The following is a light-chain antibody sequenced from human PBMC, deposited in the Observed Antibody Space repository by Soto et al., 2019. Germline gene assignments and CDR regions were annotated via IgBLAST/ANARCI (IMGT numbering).Light chain of an antibody. CDR2: DAS. J-gene: IGKJ1*01. Sequence: VMTQSPGTLSVSPGERATLSCRASQSVDTLLAWYQKRPAQAPRLLISDASTSATGVSARFSGSGSGTEFTLTISSLQSEDSALYYCQQYQYWPPRTFGQGTKVEI. CDR1: QSVDTL. CDR3: QQYQYWPPRT. V-gene: IGKV3-15*01.